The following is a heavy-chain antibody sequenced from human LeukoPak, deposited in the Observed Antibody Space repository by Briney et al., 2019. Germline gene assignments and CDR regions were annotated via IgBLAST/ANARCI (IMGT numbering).Heavy chain of an antibody. V-gene: IGHV5-51*01. Sequence: GESLKISCKGSGYSFTSYWIGWVRQMPGKGLEWMGIIYPGDSDTRYSPSFQGQVTISADKSISTAYLQWSSLKASDTAMYYCARGDGYSYAGYYYYMDVWGKGTTVTVSS. CDR3: ARGDGYSYAGYYYYMDV. CDR1: GYSFTSYW. J-gene: IGHJ6*03. CDR2: IYPGDSDT. D-gene: IGHD5-18*01.